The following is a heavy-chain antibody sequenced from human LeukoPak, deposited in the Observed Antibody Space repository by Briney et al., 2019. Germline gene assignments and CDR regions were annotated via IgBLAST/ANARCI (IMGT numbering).Heavy chain of an antibody. CDR3: ATVALNYYDSSGPDY. V-gene: IGHV1-24*01. CDR1: GYTLTELS. J-gene: IGHJ4*02. D-gene: IGHD3-22*01. Sequence: ASVKVSCKVSGYTLTELSMHWVRQAPGKGLEWMGGFDPEDGETIYAQKFQGRVTMTEDTSTDTAYMELSSLRSEDTAVYYCATVALNYYDSSGPDYWGQGTLVTVSS. CDR2: FDPEDGET.